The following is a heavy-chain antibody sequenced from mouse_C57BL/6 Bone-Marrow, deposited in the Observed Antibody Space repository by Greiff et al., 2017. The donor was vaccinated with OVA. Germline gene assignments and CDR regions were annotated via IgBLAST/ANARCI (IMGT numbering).Heavy chain of an antibody. CDR3: ARGITTLQYDAMDY. J-gene: IGHJ4*01. Sequence: EVQLVESGPVLVKPGASVKMSCKASGYTFTDYYMNWVKQSHGKSLEWIGVINPYNGGTSYNQKFKGKAKLTVDKSSSTASIELNSLTSEDSAVYYCARGITTLQYDAMDYWGQGTSVTVSS. CDR1: GYTFTDYY. CDR2: INPYNGGT. V-gene: IGHV1-19*01. D-gene: IGHD1-2*01.